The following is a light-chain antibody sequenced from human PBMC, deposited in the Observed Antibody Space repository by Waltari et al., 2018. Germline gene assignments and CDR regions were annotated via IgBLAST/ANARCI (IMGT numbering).Light chain of an antibody. Sequence: QSALTQPASVSGSPGTSTTISCTGTRRDIGNYNSFVSWYQHPPGEAPKLIIYEGNVRPSGVSDRFSGSKSGNAASLTISGLQAEDEAHYYCCSYGVRVFFGGGTKLTVL. J-gene: IGLJ2*01. CDR2: EGN. V-gene: IGLV2-23*01. CDR1: RRDIGNYNSF. CDR3: CSYGVRVF.